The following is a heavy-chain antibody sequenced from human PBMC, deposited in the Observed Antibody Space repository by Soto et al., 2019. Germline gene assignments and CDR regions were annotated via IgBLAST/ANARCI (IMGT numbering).Heavy chain of an antibody. Sequence: QVQLQESGPGLVKPSETLSLTCTVSGGSISSYYWRWIRQPPGKGLEWIGYIHYSGSTNYNPSLKSRVTILVDTSKNQCPLKLSSLAAADTAVYYCSRHIIANWYLDLWGRGTLVSVS. J-gene: IGHJ2*01. CDR2: IHYSGST. CDR3: SRHIIANWYLDL. V-gene: IGHV4-59*08. CDR1: GGSISSYY. D-gene: IGHD1-20*01.